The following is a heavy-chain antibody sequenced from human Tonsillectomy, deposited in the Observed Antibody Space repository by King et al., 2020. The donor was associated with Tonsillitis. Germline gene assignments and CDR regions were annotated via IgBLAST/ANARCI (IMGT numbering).Heavy chain of an antibody. D-gene: IGHD3-22*01. CDR2: ISSSSITI. J-gene: IGHJ3*02. Sequence: VQLVESGGGLVQPGGSLRLSCAASGFSFSAYSLSWVRQAPGKGLEWVSYISSSSITISYADSVMGRFTISRDNAKNSLYLQMNGLRAEDTAVYYCIVVGFQDAFDIWGLGTSVTVSS. CDR1: GFSFSAYS. CDR3: IVVGFQDAFDI. V-gene: IGHV3-48*01.